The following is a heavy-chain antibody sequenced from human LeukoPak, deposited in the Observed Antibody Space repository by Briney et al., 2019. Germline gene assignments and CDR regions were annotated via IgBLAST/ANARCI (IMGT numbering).Heavy chain of an antibody. Sequence: GASVKVSRKASVYTFPSHDINWVRQATGQGIAWMGWMNPNSGNTGYAQKFQGRVTITRNTSISTAYMELSSLRSEDTAVYYCARGREGYGDYYFDYWGQGTMVTVSS. J-gene: IGHJ4*02. CDR2: MNPNSGNT. CDR1: VYTFPSHD. D-gene: IGHD4-17*01. CDR3: ARGREGYGDYYFDY. V-gene: IGHV1-8*03.